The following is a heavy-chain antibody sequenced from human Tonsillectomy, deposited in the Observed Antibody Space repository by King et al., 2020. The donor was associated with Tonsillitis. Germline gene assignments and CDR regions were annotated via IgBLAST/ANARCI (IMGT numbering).Heavy chain of an antibody. V-gene: IGHV4-39*07. CDR1: GGSISSTNYC. CDR2: ICYSGST. Sequence: QLQESGPRLVKPSETLSLTCTVSGGSISSTNYCWGWIRQPPGKGLEWTGSICYSGSTYYNPPLKSRVSISEDTSKNQFSLKLSSVTAADTAVYYCARALGAGIWFDPWGQGTLVTVSS. J-gene: IGHJ5*02. CDR3: ARALGAGIWFDP. D-gene: IGHD3-10*01.